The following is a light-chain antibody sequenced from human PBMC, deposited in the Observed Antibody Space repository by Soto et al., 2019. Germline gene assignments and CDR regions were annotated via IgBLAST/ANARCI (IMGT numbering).Light chain of an antibody. CDR1: QSVSLD. CDR3: QQRSNWPPT. CDR2: DAY. Sequence: EIVLTQSPATLSLSPGERATLSCRASQSVSLDLAWYQQKPGQAPRLLSYDAYNRATGIPARFSGSGSGTNFTLTISSVAPEDVAVYYCQQRSNWPPTFGGGTKVEIQ. V-gene: IGKV3-11*01. J-gene: IGKJ4*01.